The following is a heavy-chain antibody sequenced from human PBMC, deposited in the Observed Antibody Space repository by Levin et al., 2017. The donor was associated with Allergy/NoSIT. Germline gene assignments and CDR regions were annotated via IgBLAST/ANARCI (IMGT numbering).Heavy chain of an antibody. Sequence: SQTLSLTCTVSGGSISSGSYYWSWIRQPAGKGLEWIGRIYTSGSTNYNPSLKSRVTISVDTSKNQFSLKLSSVTAADTAVYYCARGWWLVWFDPWGQGTLVTVSS. V-gene: IGHV4-61*02. D-gene: IGHD2-15*01. CDR3: ARGWWLVWFDP. J-gene: IGHJ5*02. CDR1: GGSISSGSYY. CDR2: IYTSGST.